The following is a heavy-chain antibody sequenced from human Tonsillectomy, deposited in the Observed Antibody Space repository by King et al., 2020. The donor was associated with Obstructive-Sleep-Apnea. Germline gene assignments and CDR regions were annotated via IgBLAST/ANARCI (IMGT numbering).Heavy chain of an antibody. CDR1: GYTFTSYG. CDR3: ARYCSGGSCYGYNWFDP. V-gene: IGHV1-18*01. D-gene: IGHD2-15*01. CDR2: ISAYNGNT. Sequence: QLVQSGAEVKKPGASVKVSCKASGYTFTSYGISWVLQAPGQGLEWMGGISAYNGNTNYAQKLQGRFTMTTDTSTSTAYMELRSLRSDDTAVYYCARYCSGGSCYGYNWFDPWGQGSLVTVSS. J-gene: IGHJ5*02.